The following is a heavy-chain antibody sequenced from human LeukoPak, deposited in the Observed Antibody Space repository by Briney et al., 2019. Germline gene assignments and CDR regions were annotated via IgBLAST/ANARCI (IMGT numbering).Heavy chain of an antibody. CDR3: ARGFTIFGVAGDWFDP. J-gene: IGHJ5*02. V-gene: IGHV4-4*07. CDR2: IYTSGST. CDR1: GGSISSYY. D-gene: IGHD3-3*01. Sequence: PSETLSLTCTVSGGSISSYYWSWIRQPAGKGLEWIGRIYTSGSTNYNPSLKSRVTMSVDTSKNQFSLKLSSVTAADTAVYYCARGFTIFGVAGDWFDPWGQGTLVTVSS.